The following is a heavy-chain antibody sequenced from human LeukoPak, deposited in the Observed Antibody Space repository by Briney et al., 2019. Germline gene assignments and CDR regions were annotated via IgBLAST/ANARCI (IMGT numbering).Heavy chain of an antibody. CDR1: GGSISSYYW. CDR3: ARIGRKYCSSSSCDAFDY. Sequence: TPSLTCTVSGGSISSYYWSWIRQPPGKALEWLALIDWDDGTYYSASLKTRLTISKDTSKNQVVLTMANMDPLDTATYYCARIGRKYCSSSSCDAFDYWGQGTLVTVSS. J-gene: IGHJ4*02. D-gene: IGHD2-2*01. V-gene: IGHV2-70*18. CDR2: IDWDDGT.